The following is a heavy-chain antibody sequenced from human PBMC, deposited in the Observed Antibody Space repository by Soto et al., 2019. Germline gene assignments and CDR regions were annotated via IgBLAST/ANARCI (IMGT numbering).Heavy chain of an antibody. CDR2: IIPIFGTA. J-gene: IGHJ4*02. V-gene: IGHV1-69*01. CDR1: GGTFSSYA. D-gene: IGHD2-21*02. CDR3: AREGERYGGNSQIYDY. Sequence: QVQLVQSGAEVKKPGSSVKVSCKASGGTFSSYAISWVRQAPGQGLEWMGGIIPIFGTANYAQKFQGRVTITADESTSTAYMELSSLRSEYTAVYYCAREGERYGGNSQIYDYWGQGTLVTVSS.